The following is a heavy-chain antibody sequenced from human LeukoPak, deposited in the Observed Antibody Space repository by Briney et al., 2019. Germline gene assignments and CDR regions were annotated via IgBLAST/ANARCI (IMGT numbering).Heavy chain of an antibody. CDR2: ISGSGSST. V-gene: IGHV3-23*01. CDR1: GFTSSSYA. J-gene: IGHJ4*02. Sequence: GGSLRLSCAASGFTSSSYAMSWVRQAPGKGLEWVSAISGSGSSTYYAGSVRGRFTTSRDNSKRTVYLQMNSLRVEDTAVYYCAPLAANIFDYWGQGTLVTASS. CDR3: APLAANIFDY. D-gene: IGHD6-25*01.